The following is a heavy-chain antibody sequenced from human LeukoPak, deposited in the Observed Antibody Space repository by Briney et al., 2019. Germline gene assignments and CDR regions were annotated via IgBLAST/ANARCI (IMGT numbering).Heavy chain of an antibody. J-gene: IGHJ4*02. CDR2: ISRSSYR. Sequence: GGSLRLSCAASGFTFSNYDMNWVRQAPGKGLEWVSSISRSSYRYHGVSVKGRFTISRDNAKNSLYLQMNSLRADDTAVYYCARGPPYGVWGQGTLVTVSS. V-gene: IGHV3-69-1*01. CDR1: GFTFSNYD. CDR3: ARGPPYGV. D-gene: IGHD4-17*01.